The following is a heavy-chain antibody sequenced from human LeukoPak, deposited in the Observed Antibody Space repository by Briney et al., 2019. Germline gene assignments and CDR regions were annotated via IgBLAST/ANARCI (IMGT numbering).Heavy chain of an antibody. CDR1: GFTFSNAW. CDR3: TTGNCRTGTTTDDAFDI. V-gene: IGHV3-15*01. CDR2: IKSKTDGGTT. J-gene: IGHJ3*02. D-gene: IGHD1-1*01. Sequence: GGSLRLSCAASGFTFSNAWMSWVRQAPGKGQEWVGRIKSKTDGGTTDYAAPVKGRFTISRDDSRNTLYLQMNSLKTEDTAVYYCTTGNCRTGTTTDDAFDIWGQGTMVTVSS.